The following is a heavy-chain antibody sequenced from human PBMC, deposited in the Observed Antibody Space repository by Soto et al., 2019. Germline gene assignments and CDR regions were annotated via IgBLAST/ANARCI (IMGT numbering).Heavy chain of an antibody. D-gene: IGHD2-2*01. CDR2: IIAVIGTA. CDR3: ARLIVVVPAVPMGDYGMDV. V-gene: IGHV1-69*13. J-gene: IGHJ6*02. CDR1: GFTFSSSA. Sequence: SVKVSCKASGFTFSSSAVQWVRQARGQRLEWMGGIIAVIGTANYAQKFQGRVTITADESTSTAYMELSSLRSEGTAVYYCARLIVVVPAVPMGDYGMDVWGQGTTVTVSS.